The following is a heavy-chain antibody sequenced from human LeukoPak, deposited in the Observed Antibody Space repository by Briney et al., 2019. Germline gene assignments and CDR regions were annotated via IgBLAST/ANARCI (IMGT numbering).Heavy chain of an antibody. V-gene: IGHV3-23*01. J-gene: IGHJ4*02. Sequence: PGGSLRLSCTASGFTFGTYAMNWVRQAPGKGLQWVALIIGNAATIAYADSVRGRFTISRDNSKNTLYLQMNSLRVEDTAVYYCVKDRTPDGYYSVDYRGQGILVTVSS. CDR1: GFTFGTYA. CDR2: IIGNAATI. D-gene: IGHD3-3*01. CDR3: VKDRTPDGYYSVDY.